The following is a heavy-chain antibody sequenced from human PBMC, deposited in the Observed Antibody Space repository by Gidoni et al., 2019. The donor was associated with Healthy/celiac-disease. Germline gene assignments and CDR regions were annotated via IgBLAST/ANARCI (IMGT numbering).Heavy chain of an antibody. D-gene: IGHD5-12*01. Sequence: QVQLQQWCAGLLQPSETLSLNCAVSGGSFSGYYWSWIRQPPGKGLEWIGEINHSGSTNYNPSLKSRVTISVDTSKNQFSLKLSSVTAADTAVYYCARGKYSGYPGKPFDYWGQGTLVTVSS. CDR1: GGSFSGYY. CDR3: ARGKYSGYPGKPFDY. J-gene: IGHJ4*02. CDR2: INHSGST. V-gene: IGHV4-34*01.